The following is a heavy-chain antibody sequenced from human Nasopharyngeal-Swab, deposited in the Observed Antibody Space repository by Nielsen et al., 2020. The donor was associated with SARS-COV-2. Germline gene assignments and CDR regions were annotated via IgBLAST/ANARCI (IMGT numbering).Heavy chain of an antibody. CDR2: IKQDGSEK. CDR3: ARVGGRTSPMGS. V-gene: IGHV3-7*01. Sequence: GRSLRLSCVASGFTIRAYWMSWVCQAPAKGLERVASIKQDGSEKNDVDSVKGRFTIIRDNAKNSLFLQMDSLITEDTAFYYCARVGGRTSPMGSWGQGTLVTVSS. CDR1: GFTIRAYW. J-gene: IGHJ4*02. D-gene: IGHD3-10*01.